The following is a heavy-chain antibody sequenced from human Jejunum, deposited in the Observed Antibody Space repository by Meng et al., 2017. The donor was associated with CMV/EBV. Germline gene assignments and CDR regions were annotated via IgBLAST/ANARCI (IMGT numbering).Heavy chain of an antibody. J-gene: IGHJ4*02. V-gene: IGHV4-4*07. D-gene: IGHD6-13*01. CDR2: IYNSGST. CDR1: GDSISSYY. Sequence: QLQLQESGPGLVKPSXXXXLXXTVSGDSISSYYWSWIRQPAGKELEWIGHIYNSGSTNYNPSLMSRVTMSIDTSKNPFSLKLNSVTAADTAVYYCARVSGSRTRLRFDYWGQGTLVTVSS. CDR3: ARVSGSRTRLRFDY.